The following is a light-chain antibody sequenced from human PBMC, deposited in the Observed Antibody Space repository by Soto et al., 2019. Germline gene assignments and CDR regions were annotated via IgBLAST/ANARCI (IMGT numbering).Light chain of an antibody. CDR2: DVS. V-gene: IGLV2-11*01. Sequence: QSALTQRPSVSGSPGQSVTISCTGTSSDIGGYNYVSWYQQLPGKAPKVMIYDVSKRPSGVPDRFSGSSSGNTVSLTISGLQAEDEADYYCCSYAGTTHVFGIGTKVTVL. CDR1: SSDIGGYNY. J-gene: IGLJ1*01. CDR3: CSYAGTTHV.